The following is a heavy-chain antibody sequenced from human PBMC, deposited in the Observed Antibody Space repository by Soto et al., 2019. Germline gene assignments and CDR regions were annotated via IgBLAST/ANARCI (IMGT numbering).Heavy chain of an antibody. CDR2: IIPIFGTA. D-gene: IGHD3-10*01. Sequence: SLNRACKGSGGSLSSYPISWVLQTTGQGLEWMGGIIPIFGTANYAQKFQGRVTITADESTSTAYMELSSLRSEDTAVYYCASFYYGSGSYYRQYYFDYWGQGTLVTVSS. CDR1: GGSLSSYP. V-gene: IGHV1-69*01. CDR3: ASFYYGSGSYYRQYYFDY. J-gene: IGHJ4*02.